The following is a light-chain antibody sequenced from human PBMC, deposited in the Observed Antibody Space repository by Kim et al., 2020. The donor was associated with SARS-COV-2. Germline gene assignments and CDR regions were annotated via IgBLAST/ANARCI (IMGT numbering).Light chain of an antibody. CDR1: SSDVGGYNY. CDR2: DVS. V-gene: IGLV2-14*03. CDR3: SSYTSSSTWV. Sequence: QSITISCTGTSSDVGGYNYVSWYQQHPGKAPKFMIYDVSNRPSGVSNRFSASKSGNTASLTISGLQAEDEADYYCSSYTSSSTWVFGGGTKLTVL. J-gene: IGLJ3*02.